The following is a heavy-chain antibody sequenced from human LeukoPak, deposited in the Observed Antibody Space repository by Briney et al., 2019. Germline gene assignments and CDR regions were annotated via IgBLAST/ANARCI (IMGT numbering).Heavy chain of an antibody. CDR1: GFNLSIYS. Sequence: GGSLRLSCVASGFNLSIYSMNWVRQAPGKGLEWVSSISSTGSFIYYRDSVKGRFTISRDNAKNSLYLQMNSLRAEDTAVYYCARVGPTIRMGYCSSTSCLLDAFDIWGQGTMVTVSS. CDR2: ISSTGSFI. CDR3: ARVGPTIRMGYCSSTSCLLDAFDI. V-gene: IGHV3-21*01. J-gene: IGHJ3*02. D-gene: IGHD2-2*01.